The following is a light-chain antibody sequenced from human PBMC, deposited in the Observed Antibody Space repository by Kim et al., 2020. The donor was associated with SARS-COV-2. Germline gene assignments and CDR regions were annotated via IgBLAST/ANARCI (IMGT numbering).Light chain of an antibody. CDR2: RNN. J-gene: IGLJ1*01. V-gene: IGLV1-47*01. Sequence: GQWITISCSGSNTDVGSNYVSWCQQQPRTAPTVLIYRNNNRPSGVPDRCSGSKSGASASLAIIGLRYEDEADYYCAAWDASRRAHVFGTGTKVTVL. CDR1: NTDVGSNY. CDR3: AAWDASRRAHV.